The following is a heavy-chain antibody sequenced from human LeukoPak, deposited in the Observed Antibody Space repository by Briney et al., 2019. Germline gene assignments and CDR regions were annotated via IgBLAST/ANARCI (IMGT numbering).Heavy chain of an antibody. CDR1: GGSISSGSYY. D-gene: IGHD3-16*02. CDR3: ARDGDRNGMDV. CDR2: IYNSGST. Sequence: SETLCLTCTVSGGSISSGSYYWSWMRQHPGKGLGWIGYIYNSGSTYYNPSLKSRVTISVDTSKNQFSLKLSSVTAADTAVYYCARDGDRNGMDVWGQGTTVSVSS. J-gene: IGHJ6*02. V-gene: IGHV4-31*03.